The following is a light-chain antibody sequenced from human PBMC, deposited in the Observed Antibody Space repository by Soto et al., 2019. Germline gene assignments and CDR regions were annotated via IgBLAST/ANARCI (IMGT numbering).Light chain of an antibody. CDR2: AAS. Sequence: DIQMTPSPSSLSASLGDSVTIXXRASQAIRNDVGWYQQKPGKDPKSXIYAASTLQSGVPSRFSGSGSGTEFTLTISGLQPEDFATYYCLQHSDYPFSFGPGTKVD. J-gene: IGKJ3*01. V-gene: IGKV1-17*01. CDR1: QAIRND. CDR3: LQHSDYPFS.